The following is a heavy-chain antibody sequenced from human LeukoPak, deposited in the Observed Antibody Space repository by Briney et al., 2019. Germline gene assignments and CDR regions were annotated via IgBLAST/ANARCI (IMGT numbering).Heavy chain of an antibody. V-gene: IGHV1-69*04. D-gene: IGHD3-22*01. Sequence: ASVKASCKASGGTFSSYAISWVRQAPGQGLEWMGRIIPILGIANYAQKFQGRVTITADKSTSTAYMELSSLRSEDTAVYYCARDYDSSGYYYFDYWGQGTLVTVSS. CDR3: ARDYDSSGYYYFDY. J-gene: IGHJ4*02. CDR1: GGTFSSYA. CDR2: IIPILGIA.